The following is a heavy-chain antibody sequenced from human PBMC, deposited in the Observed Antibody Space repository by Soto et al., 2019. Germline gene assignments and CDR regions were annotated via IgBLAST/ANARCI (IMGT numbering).Heavy chain of an antibody. Sequence: QVQLVESGGGLVKPGESLRLSCAASGFTSSDYYMSWIRQAPGKGLEYISYISSSGNTIYNAVSVRGRFTISRDNAKNSLYLQMNSLRAEDTAVYYCARDRSSSWYGRGYHYYGMDVWGQGTTVTVSS. J-gene: IGHJ6*02. CDR2: ISSSGNTI. V-gene: IGHV3-11*01. CDR3: ARDRSSSWYGRGYHYYGMDV. D-gene: IGHD6-13*01. CDR1: GFTSSDYY.